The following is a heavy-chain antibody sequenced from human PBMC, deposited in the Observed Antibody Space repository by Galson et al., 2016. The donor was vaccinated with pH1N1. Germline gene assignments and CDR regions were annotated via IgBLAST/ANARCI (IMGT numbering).Heavy chain of an antibody. V-gene: IGHV1-69*13. CDR2: IIPIFNTV. CDR1: GGTFGSYG. CDR3: AREDYYDTDLSDWYVDL. D-gene: IGHD3-22*01. Sequence: SVKVSCKASGGTFGSYGINWVRQAPGQGLEWMGGIIPIFNTVKYAQNFQGRVQITADESTTTAYMELSSLRSEDTAMYYCAREDYYDTDLSDWYVDLWGRGTLLTVSS. J-gene: IGHJ2*01.